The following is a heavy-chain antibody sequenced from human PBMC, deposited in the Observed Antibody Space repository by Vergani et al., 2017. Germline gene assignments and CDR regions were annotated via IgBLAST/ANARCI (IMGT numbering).Heavy chain of an antibody. V-gene: IGHV3-23*01. CDR1: GFTFSSYA. CDR3: ATPRGYSYGMFDY. D-gene: IGHD5-18*01. CDR2: ISGSGGST. J-gene: IGHJ4*02. Sequence: EVQLLESGGGLVQPGGSLRLSCAASGFTFSSYAMSWVRQGPGKGLEWVSAISGSGGSTYYADSVKGRFTSSRDNSKTTLYLQMNSLRTEDTAVYYCATPRGYSYGMFDYWGQGTLVTVSS.